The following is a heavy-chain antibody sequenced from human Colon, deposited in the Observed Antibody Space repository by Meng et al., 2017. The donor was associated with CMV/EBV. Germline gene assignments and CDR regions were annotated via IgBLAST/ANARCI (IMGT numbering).Heavy chain of an antibody. CDR2: ISSSGSTI. D-gene: IGHD6-6*01. V-gene: IGHV3-48*04. CDR1: GFTFSTYG. J-gene: IGHJ6*02. CDR3: ARDGTRQLVQEAQRYYCYYGMDV. Sequence: GGSLRLSCAASGFTFSTYGMNWVRQAPGKGLEWVSYISSSGSTINYADSVKGRFTISRDNAKNSLYLQMNSLRAEDTAVYYCARDGTRQLVQEAQRYYCYYGMDVWGQGTTVTVSS.